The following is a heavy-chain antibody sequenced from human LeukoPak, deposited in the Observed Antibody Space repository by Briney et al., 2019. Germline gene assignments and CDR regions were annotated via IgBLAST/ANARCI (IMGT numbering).Heavy chain of an antibody. Sequence: PSQTLSLTCTVSGGSISSGDYYWSWIRQPPGKGLEWIGYIYYSGSTYYNPSLKSRVTISVDTSKNQFSLKLSSVTAADTAVYYCARVPVGLLWFGELSEVFYFDYWGQGILVTVSS. CDR3: ARVPVGLLWFGELSEVFYFDY. CDR1: GGSISSGDYY. J-gene: IGHJ4*02. V-gene: IGHV4-30-4*08. D-gene: IGHD3-10*01. CDR2: IYYSGST.